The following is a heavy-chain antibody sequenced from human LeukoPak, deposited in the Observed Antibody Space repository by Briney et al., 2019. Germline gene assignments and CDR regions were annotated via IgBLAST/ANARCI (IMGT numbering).Heavy chain of an antibody. D-gene: IGHD4-17*01. CDR3: ARDLGSAYGVPRWFDP. CDR2: IYTSGST. Sequence: PSETLSLTCTVSGGSISGYYWNWIQQPAEKGLEWIGRIYTSGSTNYNPSLQSRVTMSVDTSKNQFSLKMSSVTVADTAVYYCARDLGSAYGVPRWFDPWGQGTLVTVSS. V-gene: IGHV4-4*07. J-gene: IGHJ5*02. CDR1: GGSISGYY.